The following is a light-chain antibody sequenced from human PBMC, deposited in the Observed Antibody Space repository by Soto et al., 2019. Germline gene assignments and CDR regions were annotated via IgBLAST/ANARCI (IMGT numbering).Light chain of an antibody. J-gene: IGLJ2*01. V-gene: IGLV4-69*01. CDR3: QTWDTGTHVL. Sequence: QSVLTQSPSASASLGASVKLTCTLSSGHSTYAIAWHQLQPQKGPRFLMRLNSDGSHNKGDGIPDRFSGSSSGAERYLTISSLQSEDEADYYCQTWDTGTHVLFGGETKLTVL. CDR2: LNSDGSH. CDR1: SGHSTYA.